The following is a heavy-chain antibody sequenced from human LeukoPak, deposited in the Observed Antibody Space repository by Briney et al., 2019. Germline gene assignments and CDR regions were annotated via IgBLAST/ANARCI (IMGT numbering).Heavy chain of an antibody. Sequence: PSETLSLTCNVSDGSISSYCWSWIRQPAGKGLEWIGLIYTSGSTNYNPSLKSRVTMSIDTSKNQLSLKLRSVTAADTAVYYCARDPVAVTTYYRPRAHWFDPWGQGTLVTVSS. V-gene: IGHV4-4*07. D-gene: IGHD4-17*01. CDR3: ARDPVAVTTYYRPRAHWFDP. J-gene: IGHJ5*02. CDR1: DGSISSYC. CDR2: IYTSGST.